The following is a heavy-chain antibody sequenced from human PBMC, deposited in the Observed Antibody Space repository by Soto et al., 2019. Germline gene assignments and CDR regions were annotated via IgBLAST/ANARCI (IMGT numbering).Heavy chain of an antibody. V-gene: IGHV3-30-3*01. D-gene: IGHD3-3*01. CDR3: ARVVGDFWSGPGSPDNYYYYGMDV. CDR1: GFTFSSYA. Sequence: PGGSLRLSCAASGFTFSSYAMHWVRQAPGKGPEWVAVISYDGSNKYYADSVKGRFTISRDNSKNTLYMQMNSLRAEDTAVYYCARVVGDFWSGPGSPDNYYYYGMDVWGQGTTVTVSS. J-gene: IGHJ6*02. CDR2: ISYDGSNK.